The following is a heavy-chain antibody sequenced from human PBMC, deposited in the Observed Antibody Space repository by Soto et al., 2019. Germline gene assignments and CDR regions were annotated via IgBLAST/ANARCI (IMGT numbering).Heavy chain of an antibody. CDR2: IYSGGST. CDR1: GFTVSSNY. CDR3: ARAQYGEWLNNWFDP. Sequence: GGSLRLSCAASGFTVSSNYMSWVRQAPGKGLEWVSVIYSGGSTYYADSVKGRFTISRDNSKNTLYLQMNSLRAEDTAVYYCARAQYGEWLNNWFDPWGQGTLVTVSS. J-gene: IGHJ5*02. D-gene: IGHD3-3*01. V-gene: IGHV3-66*01.